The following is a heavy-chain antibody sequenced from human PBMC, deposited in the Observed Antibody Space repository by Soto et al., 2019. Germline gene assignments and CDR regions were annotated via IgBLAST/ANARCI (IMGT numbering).Heavy chain of an antibody. J-gene: IGHJ4*02. CDR1: GFTFTSHA. D-gene: IGHD2-15*01. V-gene: IGHV3-23*01. CDR3: AKAQGYCSGDSCYSSLDY. Sequence: GGSLRLSCAASGFTFTSHAMTWVRQAPGKGLEWVSTISGRGSSTFYADSVKGRFTISRDHSNNTLYVQMSSLRVEDTAVYYCAKAQGYCSGDSCYSSLDYWGQGTLVTVSS. CDR2: ISGRGSST.